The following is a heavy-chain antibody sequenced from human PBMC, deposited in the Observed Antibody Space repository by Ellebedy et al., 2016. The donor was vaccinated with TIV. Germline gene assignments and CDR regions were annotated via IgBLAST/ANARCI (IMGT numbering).Heavy chain of an antibody. CDR3: ARDGRVAVTDPLDY. D-gene: IGHD6-19*01. CDR1: GYIFTTYG. CDR2: ISSHNGKA. V-gene: IGHV1-18*01. Sequence: AASVKVSCKASGYIFTTYGITWVRQAPGQGLEWMGWISSHNGKAYYAQKFQGRVNMTTDKSTSTAYMELRSLTSDDTAVYYCARDGRVAVTDPLDYWGQGTLVTVSS. J-gene: IGHJ4*02.